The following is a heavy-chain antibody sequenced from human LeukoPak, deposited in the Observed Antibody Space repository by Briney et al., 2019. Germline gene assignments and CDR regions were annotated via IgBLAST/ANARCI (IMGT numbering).Heavy chain of an antibody. CDR3: ARRSYGSGRYSFDY. D-gene: IGHD3-10*01. CDR1: GYTFTGYY. Sequence: GASVKVSCKASGYTFTGYYMHWVRQAPGQGLEWMGWINPNSGGTNYAQKFQGRVTMTRDTSISTAYMELSRLRSDDTAVYYCARRSYGSGRYSFDYWGQGTLVTVSS. CDR2: INPNSGGT. V-gene: IGHV1-2*02. J-gene: IGHJ4*02.